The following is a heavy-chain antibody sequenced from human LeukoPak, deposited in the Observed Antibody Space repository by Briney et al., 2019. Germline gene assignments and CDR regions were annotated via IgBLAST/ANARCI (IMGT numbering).Heavy chain of an antibody. J-gene: IGHJ5*02. D-gene: IGHD3-16*02. CDR3: AKDRYDYVWGGYRYPKGGYNWFDP. V-gene: IGHV3-23*01. Sequence: GGSLRLSCAASGFTFSSYAMSWVRQAPGKGLEWVSAISGSGGSTYYADSVKGRFTISRDNSKNTLYLQMNSLRAEDTAVYYCAKDRYDYVWGGYRYPKGGYNWFDPWGQGTLVTVSS. CDR1: GFTFSSYA. CDR2: ISGSGGST.